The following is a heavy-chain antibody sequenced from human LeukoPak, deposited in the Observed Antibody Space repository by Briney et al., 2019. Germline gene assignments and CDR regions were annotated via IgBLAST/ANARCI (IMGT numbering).Heavy chain of an antibody. CDR1: GFTFSSYA. CDR3: VGGSSSWQGPALDY. D-gene: IGHD6-13*01. V-gene: IGHV3-64*01. Sequence: GGSLRLSCAASGFTFSSYAMHWVRQAPGKGLEYVSAISSNGGSTYYANSVEGRFTISRDNSKNTLYLQMGSLRAEDMAVYYCVGGSSSWQGPALDYWGQGTLVTVSS. J-gene: IGHJ4*02. CDR2: ISSNGGST.